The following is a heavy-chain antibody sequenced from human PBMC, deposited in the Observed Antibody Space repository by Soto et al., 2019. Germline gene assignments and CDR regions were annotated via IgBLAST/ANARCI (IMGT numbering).Heavy chain of an antibody. CDR2: IYTGGST. D-gene: IGHD2-2*01. J-gene: IGHJ5*02. CDR1: GFTVSSNF. CDR3: ARGGPAYWFDP. Sequence: QLVESGGGSIQPGGSLRLSCAASGFTVSSNFMTWVRQAPGKGLEWVSVIYTGGSTYYTDSVKGRFTISRDNSKNTLYLQMNSLRAEDTTLYYCARGGPAYWFDPWGQGTLVTVSS. V-gene: IGHV3-53*01.